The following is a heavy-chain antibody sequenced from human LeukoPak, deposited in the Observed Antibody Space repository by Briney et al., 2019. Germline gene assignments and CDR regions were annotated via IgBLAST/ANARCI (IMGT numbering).Heavy chain of an antibody. V-gene: IGHV1-46*01. Sequence: ASVKVSCKASGYTFTSYYMHWVRQAPGQGLEWMGIINPSGGSTSYAQKFQGRVTMTRDMSTSTVYMELSSLRSEDTAAYYCARDPYYYDSSGYKAPLDYWGQGTLVTVSS. D-gene: IGHD3-22*01. CDR3: ARDPYYYDSSGYKAPLDY. CDR2: INPSGGST. CDR1: GYTFTSYY. J-gene: IGHJ4*02.